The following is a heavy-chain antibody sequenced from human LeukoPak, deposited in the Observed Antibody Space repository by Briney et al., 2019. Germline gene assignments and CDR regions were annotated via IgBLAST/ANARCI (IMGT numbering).Heavy chain of an antibody. J-gene: IGHJ3*02. D-gene: IGHD4-17*01. Sequence: RPGGPQRLPCGASGHTHSRYPASWARQSPREALECVTSIRCSGCSTYYADSMKGRFTISRDNSKNTLYLQMNSLRAEDTAVYYCAKVFRTTVTKGNAFDIWGQGTVVTVSS. CDR3: AKVFRTTVTKGNAFDI. CDR1: GHTHSRYP. V-gene: IGHV3-23*01. CDR2: IRCSGCST.